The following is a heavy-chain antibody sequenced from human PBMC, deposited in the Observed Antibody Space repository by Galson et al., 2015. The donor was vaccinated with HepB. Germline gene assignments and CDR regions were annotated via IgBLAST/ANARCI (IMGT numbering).Heavy chain of an antibody. CDR1: GGTFSSYP. Sequence: SVKVSCKASGGTFSSYPITWVRQAPGQGLDWLGRIIPLLGTTKYSQKSQDRVTITADKSTGTAYMELTDLTSEDTAIYYCARVGGRGHTFDYWGQGTQVPVSS. V-gene: IGHV1-69*08. D-gene: IGHD2-15*01. CDR2: IIPLLGTT. J-gene: IGHJ4*02. CDR3: ARVGGRGHTFDY.